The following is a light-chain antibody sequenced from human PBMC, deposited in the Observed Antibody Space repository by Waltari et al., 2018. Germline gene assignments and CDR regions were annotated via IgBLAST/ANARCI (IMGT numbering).Light chain of an antibody. CDR1: YHNIGKNP. CDR3: ATWDGSLEGYV. Sequence: QSVLTQPPSASGTPGQRVPIPCSGTYHNIGKNPSNWYQQLPGTAPNLLIHSTSQRPSGVPDRFSGSKSGTSVSLAISGLQSDDEADYYCATWDGSLEGYVFGTGTKVSVL. V-gene: IGLV1-44*01. CDR2: STS. J-gene: IGLJ1*01.